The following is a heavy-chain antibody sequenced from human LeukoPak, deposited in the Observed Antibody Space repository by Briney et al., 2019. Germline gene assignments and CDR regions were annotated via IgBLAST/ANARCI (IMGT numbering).Heavy chain of an antibody. D-gene: IGHD5-12*01. CDR1: GFTFSDYY. V-gene: IGHV3-11*01. CDR3: ARALYSGYEMFDY. CDR2: ISSSGSTI. J-gene: IGHJ4*02. Sequence: GGSLRLSCAASGFTFSDYYMSWIRQAPGKGLEWVSYISSSGSTIYYADSVKGRFTISRDNAKNSLYLQMNSLRAEDTAVYYCARALYSGYEMFDYWGQGTLVTVSS.